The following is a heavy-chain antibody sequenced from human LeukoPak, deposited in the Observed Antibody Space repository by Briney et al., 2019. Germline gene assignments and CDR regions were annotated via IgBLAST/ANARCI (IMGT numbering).Heavy chain of an antibody. CDR1: GGSFSGYY. Sequence: PSETLSLTCAVYGGSFSGYYWSWIRQPPGKGLEWIGEINHSGSTNYNPSLKSRVTISVDTSKNQFSLKLSSVTAADTAVYYCARTKSYYYDSSGSNWFDPWGQGTLVTVSS. CDR2: INHSGST. V-gene: IGHV4-34*01. J-gene: IGHJ5*02. D-gene: IGHD3-22*01. CDR3: ARTKSYYYDSSGSNWFDP.